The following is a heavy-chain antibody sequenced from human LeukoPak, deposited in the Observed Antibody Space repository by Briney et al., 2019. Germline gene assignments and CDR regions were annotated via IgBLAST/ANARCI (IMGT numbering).Heavy chain of an antibody. Sequence: GGSLRLSCAASGFTFSSYGMHWVRQAPGKGLEWVAVISYDGSNKYYADSVKGRFTISRDNSKNTLYLQMNSLRAEDTAVYYCARDRHPHSSSWPYWFDPWGQGTLVTVSS. CDR1: GFTFSSYG. D-gene: IGHD6-13*01. J-gene: IGHJ5*02. CDR3: ARDRHPHSSSWPYWFDP. CDR2: ISYDGSNK. V-gene: IGHV3-30*03.